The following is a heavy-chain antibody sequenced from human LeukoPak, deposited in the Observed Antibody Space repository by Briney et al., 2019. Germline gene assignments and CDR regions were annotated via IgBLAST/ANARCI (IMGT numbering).Heavy chain of an antibody. J-gene: IGHJ3*01. CDR2: INPHATNL. D-gene: IGHD2-15*01. CDR3: FTSWSPGAFTH. CDR1: GFIFSDYW. V-gene: IGHV3-7*03. Sequence: GGSLRLSCAASGFIFSDYWMGWVRQAPGKGLEWVANINPHATNLPYADSVVGRSTISRDDSENSLYLHMSSLRPEDTAVYYCFTSWSPGAFTHGGQGKMLTVSS.